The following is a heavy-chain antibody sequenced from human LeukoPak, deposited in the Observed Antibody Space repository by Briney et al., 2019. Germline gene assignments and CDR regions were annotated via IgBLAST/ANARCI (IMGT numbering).Heavy chain of an antibody. J-gene: IGHJ4*02. CDR3: AKDSAPTTTVVTRYFDY. Sequence: GGPLRLSCAASGFTFSCYGMHWVRQAPGKGLEWVELITCDGSNKYYADSVKGQFTISRDNSKTTLYLQINSLGAEDTAVYYCAKDSAPTTTVVTRYFDYWGQGTLVTVSS. CDR1: GFTFSCYG. D-gene: IGHD4-23*01. V-gene: IGHV3-30*18. CDR2: ITCDGSNK.